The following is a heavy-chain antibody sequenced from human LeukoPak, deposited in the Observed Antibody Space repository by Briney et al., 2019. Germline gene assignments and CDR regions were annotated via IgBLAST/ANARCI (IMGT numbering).Heavy chain of an antibody. CDR3: ARHPSYYDRIDY. V-gene: IGHV4-39*07. D-gene: IGHD3-22*01. J-gene: IGHJ4*02. Sequence: PSETLSLTCTVSGGSISSYYWGWIRQPPGKGLEWIGSIYYGGSTYYNPSLKSRVTISVDTSKNQFSLKLSSVTAADTAVYYCARHPSYYDRIDYWGQGTLVTVSS. CDR1: GGSISSYY. CDR2: IYYGGST.